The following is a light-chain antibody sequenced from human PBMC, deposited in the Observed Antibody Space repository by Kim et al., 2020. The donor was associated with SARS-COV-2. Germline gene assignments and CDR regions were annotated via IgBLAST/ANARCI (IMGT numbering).Light chain of an antibody. CDR3: CSYAGSSTYV. Sequence: GQSNTLACTGTSIDVGRYTLVAMYHPHPDTTPKIMIYEFSRRPSGVSNRFSGSKSHNTASLTISGLQAEEEADYYCCSYAGSSTYVFGNGTKVTVL. CDR2: EFS. J-gene: IGLJ1*01. CDR1: SIDVGRYTL. V-gene: IGLV2-23*02.